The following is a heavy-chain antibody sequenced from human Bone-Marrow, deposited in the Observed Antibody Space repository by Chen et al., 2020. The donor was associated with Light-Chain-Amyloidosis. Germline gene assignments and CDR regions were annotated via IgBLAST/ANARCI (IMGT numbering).Heavy chain of an antibody. CDR3: ARVGDGSNRSEALEI. D-gene: IGHD3-10*01. CDR1: GSTFSGYW. Sequence: EGQLVKSGGGLVQPGGSLRLSCNASGSTFSGYWMSWVRQAPGKGLEWVANIKQSGSDKDYLESVKGRFTISRDNGKNSLYLQMNSLRAEDTAVYYCARVGDGSNRSEALEIWGQGTMVTVSS. J-gene: IGHJ3*02. V-gene: IGHV3-7*01. CDR2: IKQSGSDK.